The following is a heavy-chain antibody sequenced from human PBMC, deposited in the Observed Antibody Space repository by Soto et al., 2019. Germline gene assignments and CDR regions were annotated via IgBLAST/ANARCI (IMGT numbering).Heavy chain of an antibody. J-gene: IGHJ4*02. CDR2: ISWNSGSI. V-gene: IGHV3-9*01. D-gene: IGHD4-4*01. Sequence: EVQLVESGGGLVQPGRSLRLSCAASGFTFDDYAMHWVRQAPGKGLEWVSGISWNSGSIGYADSVKGRFTISRDNAKNSLYLQMNSLRAEDTALYYCAKDIIGGYSNYLFDYWGQGTLVTVSS. CDR3: AKDIIGGYSNYLFDY. CDR1: GFTFDDYA.